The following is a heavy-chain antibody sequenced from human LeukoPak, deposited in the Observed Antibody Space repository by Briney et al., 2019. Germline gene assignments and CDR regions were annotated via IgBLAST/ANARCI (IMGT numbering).Heavy chain of an antibody. V-gene: IGHV3-23*01. CDR3: VRRGDASSGWGDHDF. J-gene: IGHJ4*02. CDR2: IGGSGDKT. CDR1: GFTFNRNA. Sequence: GGSLRLSCAASGFTFNRNAISWVRQAPGKGLEWVSTIGGSGDKTFYADSVKGRFTISRDNSKNIVHLQMNSLTGEDTALYYCVRRGDASSGWGDHDFWGQGALVTVSS. D-gene: IGHD6-19*01.